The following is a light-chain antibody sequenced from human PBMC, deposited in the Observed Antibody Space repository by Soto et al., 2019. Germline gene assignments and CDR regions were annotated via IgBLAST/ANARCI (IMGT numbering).Light chain of an antibody. CDR3: QHYNNWPPWT. CDR2: GAS. J-gene: IGKJ1*01. Sequence: EIVLTQSQDTLSVSPGESATLSCRASQSVSSNLAWYQQKPGQAPRLLIYGASTRATGIPARFSGSGSGTEFTLTISSLQSEDFAVYYCQHYNNWPPWTFGQGTKVDI. CDR1: QSVSSN. V-gene: IGKV3-15*01.